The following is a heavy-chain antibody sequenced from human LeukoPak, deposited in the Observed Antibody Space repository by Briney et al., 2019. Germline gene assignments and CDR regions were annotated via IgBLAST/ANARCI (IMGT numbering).Heavy chain of an antibody. J-gene: IGHJ6*04. CDR1: GYSISSGYY. D-gene: IGHD3-10*01. CDR2: IFHSGST. V-gene: IGHV4-38-2*01. CDR3: ARASGSYGSGSYYYYGMDV. Sequence: SETLSLTCAISGYSISSGYYWGWIRQPPGKGLEWIGSIFHSGSTYHNPSLKSRVNMSVDTSKNQISLKLSSVTAAGTAVYYCARASGSYGSGSYYYYGMDVWGKGTTVTVSS.